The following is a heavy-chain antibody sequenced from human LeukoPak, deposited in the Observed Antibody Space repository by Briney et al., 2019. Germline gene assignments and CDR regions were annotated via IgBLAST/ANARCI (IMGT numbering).Heavy chain of an antibody. J-gene: IGHJ4*02. CDR3: TGGRQWLAFDY. V-gene: IGHV4-59*11. D-gene: IGHD6-19*01. CDR2: INYSGDT. Sequence: SETLSLTCTVSRGSIRSQYWSWVRQSPGSGLECIGYINYSGDTTYNPSLKSRVTMSVDTSKSQFSLKFSSVTAADTAVYYCTGGRQWLAFDYWGQGTRVTVSS. CDR1: RGSIRSQY.